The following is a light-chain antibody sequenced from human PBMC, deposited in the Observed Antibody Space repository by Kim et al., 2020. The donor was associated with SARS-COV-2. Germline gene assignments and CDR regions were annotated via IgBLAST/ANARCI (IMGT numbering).Light chain of an antibody. CDR3: SSYAGSTWV. V-gene: IGLV2-8*01. CDR1: SSDIGTYNY. J-gene: IGLJ3*02. CDR2: EVR. Sequence: PGQAVTISFTGTSSDIGTYNYVSWYQQHPGKAPKVMIYEVRERPSGVPDRFSGYKSGSTASLTVSGLQAEDEADYYCSSYAGSTWVFGGGTKLTVL.